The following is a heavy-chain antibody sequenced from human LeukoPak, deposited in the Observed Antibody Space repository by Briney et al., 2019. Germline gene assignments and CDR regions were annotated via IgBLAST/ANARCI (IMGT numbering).Heavy chain of an antibody. CDR2: IIPIFGTA. Sequence: GASVKVSFTASGGTFSSYAISWVRQAPGQGLEWMGGIIPIFGTANYAQKFQGRVTITADESTSTAYMELSSLRSEDTAVYYCAREGYSGYDLNYWGQGTLVTVSS. CDR3: AREGYSGYDLNY. V-gene: IGHV1-69*13. CDR1: GGTFSSYA. J-gene: IGHJ4*02. D-gene: IGHD5-12*01.